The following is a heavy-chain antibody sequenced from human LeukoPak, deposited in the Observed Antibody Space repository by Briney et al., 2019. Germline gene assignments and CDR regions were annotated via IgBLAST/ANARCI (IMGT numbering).Heavy chain of an antibody. CDR2: IYYSGST. CDR1: GGSISSGGYY. CDR3: ARVARGNYDYVWGSYRADAFDI. J-gene: IGHJ3*02. Sequence: SQTLSLTCTVSGGSISSGGYYWSWIRQHPGAGLEWIGYIYYSGSTYYTPSLKSRVTISVDTSKNQFSLKLSSVTAADTAVYYCARVARGNYDYVWGSYRADAFDIWGQGTMVTVSS. D-gene: IGHD3-16*02. V-gene: IGHV4-31*03.